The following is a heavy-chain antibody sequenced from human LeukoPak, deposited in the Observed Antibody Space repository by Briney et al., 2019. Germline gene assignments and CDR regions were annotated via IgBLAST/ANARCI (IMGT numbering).Heavy chain of an antibody. V-gene: IGHV3-48*03. J-gene: IGHJ4*02. CDR1: GFTFSKFA. CDR2: LSSSGNA. Sequence: GGSLRLSCTVSGFTFSKFAMNWVRQAPGKGLEWVSYLSSSGNAYYADSVKGRFTISRDNSKNSLYLQMTSLRVEDTAVYYCASGRGSYSPDYWGQGTLVTVSS. D-gene: IGHD1-26*01. CDR3: ASGRGSYSPDY.